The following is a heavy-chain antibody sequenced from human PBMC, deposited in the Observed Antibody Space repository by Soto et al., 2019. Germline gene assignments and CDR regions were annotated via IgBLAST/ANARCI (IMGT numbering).Heavy chain of an antibody. CDR1: GGTFSSYA. CDR3: ARGIDSSGYYYYGMDV. V-gene: IGHV1-69*13. J-gene: IGHJ6*02. D-gene: IGHD3-22*01. CDR2: IIPIFGTA. Sequence: SVKVSCKASGGTFSSYAISWVRQAPGQGLEWMGGIIPIFGTANYAQKFQGRVTITADESTSTAYMELSSLRSEDTAVYYCARGIDSSGYYYYGMDVWGQGTTVTVSS.